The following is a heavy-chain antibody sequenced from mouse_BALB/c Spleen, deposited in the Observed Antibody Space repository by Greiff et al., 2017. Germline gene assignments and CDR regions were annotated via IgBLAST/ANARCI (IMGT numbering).Heavy chain of an antibody. CDR1: GFTFSSFG. J-gene: IGHJ4*01. CDR3: ARNAGYYYAMDY. V-gene: IGHV5-17*02. Sequence: EVKLVESGGGLVQPGGSRKLSCAASGFTFSSFGMHWVRQAPEKGLEWVAYISSGSSTIYYADTVKGRFTISRDNPKNTLFLQMTSLRSEDTAMYYCARNAGYYYAMDYWGQGTSVTVSS. CDR2: ISSGSSTI. D-gene: IGHD2-2*01.